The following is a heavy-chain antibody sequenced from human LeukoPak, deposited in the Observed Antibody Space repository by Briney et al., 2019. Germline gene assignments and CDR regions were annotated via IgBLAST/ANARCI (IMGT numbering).Heavy chain of an antibody. CDR2: TYYRSKWYN. D-gene: IGHD5-18*01. V-gene: IGHV6-1*01. J-gene: IGHJ4*02. CDR1: GDTFSSNSAA. CDR3: ARGYGYYFDY. Sequence: SQTLSLTCALSGDTFSSNSAAWNWIRQSPSRGLEWLVRTYYRSKWYNDYAVSVKSRITINPDTSENHFSLQLNSVTPEDTAVYYCARGYGYYFDYWGQGTLVTVSS.